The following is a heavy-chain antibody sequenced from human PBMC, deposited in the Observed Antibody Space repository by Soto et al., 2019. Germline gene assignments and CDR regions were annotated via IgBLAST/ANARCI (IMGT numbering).Heavy chain of an antibody. CDR2: IKRNSDGGRT. J-gene: IGHJ6*02. D-gene: IGHD2-15*01. CDR3: TTGSVEGV. V-gene: IGHV3-15*07. Sequence: DVQLVESGGGLVKPGGSLRLSCAASGFTFYNSWMNWVRQAPGKGVEWVGRIKRNSDGGRTNYAAPVKGGFTFTRDDSKNTLYRQTNSLKTEYTAVYYCTTGSVEGVWGQGTTVTVSS. CDR1: GFTFYNSW.